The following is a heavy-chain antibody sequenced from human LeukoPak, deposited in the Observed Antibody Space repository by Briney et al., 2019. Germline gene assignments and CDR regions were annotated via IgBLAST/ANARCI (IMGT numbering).Heavy chain of an antibody. J-gene: IGHJ4*02. D-gene: IGHD5-12*01. CDR2: TENKAQRFTT. V-gene: IGHV3-72*01. CDR1: GFTFSDHH. CDR3: RVATTNPDY. Sequence: GGSLRLSCAASGFTFSDHHMDWVRQAPGKGLEWVGRTENKAQRFTTQYAASVQGRFTISRDGSKNSMSLQMSSPKSEDTAVYYCRVATTNPDYWGQGTLVTVSS.